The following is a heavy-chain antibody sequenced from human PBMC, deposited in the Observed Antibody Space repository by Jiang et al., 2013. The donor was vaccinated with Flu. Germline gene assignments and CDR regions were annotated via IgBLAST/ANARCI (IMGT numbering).Heavy chain of an antibody. CDR3: AKDDYDFWSGNPLDY. D-gene: IGHD3-3*01. Sequence: VQLVESGGGVVQPGRSLRLSCAASGFTFSNHGMNWVRQAPGKGLEWVAVISYEGSTKYYADSVQGRFTISRDNSKNTLYLQMNSLRAEDTAVYYCAKDDYDFWSGNPLDYWGQG. J-gene: IGHJ4*02. V-gene: IGHV3-30*18. CDR2: ISYEGSTK. CDR1: GFTFSNHG.